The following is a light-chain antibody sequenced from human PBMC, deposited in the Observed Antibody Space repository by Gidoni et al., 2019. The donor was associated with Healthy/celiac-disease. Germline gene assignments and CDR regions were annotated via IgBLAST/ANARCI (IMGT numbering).Light chain of an antibody. Sequence: QSVLTQPPPAPGTPGQRVTISRSGSRSNIGSNTVNWYQQLPGTAPKLLIYSYNQRPSGVPDRFSGSKSGTSASLAMSGLQPEDEADYYCAAWDDSLNGSWVFGGGTKLTVL. V-gene: IGLV1-44*01. CDR2: SYN. CDR1: RSNIGSNT. CDR3: AAWDDSLNGSWV. J-gene: IGLJ3*02.